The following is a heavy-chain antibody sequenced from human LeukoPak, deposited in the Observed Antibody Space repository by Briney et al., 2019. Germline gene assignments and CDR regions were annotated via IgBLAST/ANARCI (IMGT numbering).Heavy chain of an antibody. V-gene: IGHV4-59*12. CDR3: ARLIAEVGGGTNYFDT. CDR1: GGSISSYY. CDR2: IYYSGST. Sequence: SETLSLTCTVPGGSISSYYWSWIRQPPGKGLEWIGYIYYSGSTNYNPSLKSRVTISVDTSKNQFSLKLSSVTAADTAVYYCARLIAEVGGGTNYFDTWGQGTLVTVSS. J-gene: IGHJ4*02. D-gene: IGHD2-21*01.